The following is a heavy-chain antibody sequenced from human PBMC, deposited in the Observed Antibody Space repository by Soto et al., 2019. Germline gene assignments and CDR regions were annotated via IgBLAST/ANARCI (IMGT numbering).Heavy chain of an antibody. D-gene: IGHD3-16*01. J-gene: IGHJ4*02. V-gene: IGHV3-7*01. CDR1: GLAFSTSW. CDR3: ARDPYFGAIDY. CDR2: LNPDGSVT. Sequence: EVQLVESGGGLVQPGGSLRLSCGASGLAFSTSWMAWVRQAPGKGLEWVAELNPDGSVTTYVDAVRGRVTISRDNAKNSVYLQMNSLRVEDTAIYYCARDPYFGAIDYWGRGTLVTVSP.